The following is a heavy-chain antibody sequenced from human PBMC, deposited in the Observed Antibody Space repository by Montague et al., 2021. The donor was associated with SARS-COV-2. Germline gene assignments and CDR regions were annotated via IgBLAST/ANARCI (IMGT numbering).Heavy chain of an antibody. D-gene: IGHD6-19*01. V-gene: IGHV2-70*01. Sequence: PALVKPTQTLTLTCTFSGFSLSTSGMCVSWIRQPPGKALEWLALIGWDDDKYYSTSLKTKLTISKDTSKNQVVLTMTNMDPVDTATYYCAREYSSGVYFDYWGQGTLVTVSS. CDR2: IGWDDDK. J-gene: IGHJ4*02. CDR3: AREYSSGVYFDY. CDR1: GFSLSTSGMC.